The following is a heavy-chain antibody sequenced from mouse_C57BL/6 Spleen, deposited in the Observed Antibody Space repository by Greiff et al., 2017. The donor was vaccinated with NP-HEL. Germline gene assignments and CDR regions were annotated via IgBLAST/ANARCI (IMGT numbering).Heavy chain of an antibody. J-gene: IGHJ2*01. CDR3: TTSITTVVAKIDY. CDR1: GFNIQDDY. Sequence: VQLKESGAELVRPGASVKLSCTASGFNIQDDYMHWVKQRPEQGLEWIGWIDPENGDTEYASKFQGKATITADTSSNTAYLQLSSLTSEDTAVYYCTTSITTVVAKIDYWGQGTTLTVSS. D-gene: IGHD1-1*01. V-gene: IGHV14-4*01. CDR2: IDPENGDT.